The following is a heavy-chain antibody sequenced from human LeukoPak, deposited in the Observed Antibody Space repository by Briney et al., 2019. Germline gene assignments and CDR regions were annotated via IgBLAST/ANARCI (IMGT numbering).Heavy chain of an antibody. CDR2: INPNSGGT. Sequence: ASVKVSCKASGYTFTSYYMHWVRQAPGQGLEWMGWINPNSGGTNYAQKFQGRVTMTRDTSISTAYMELSRLRSDDTAVYYCARVASPILEWFQYFQHWGQGTLVTVSS. CDR1: GYTFTSYY. V-gene: IGHV1-2*02. J-gene: IGHJ1*01. D-gene: IGHD3-3*01. CDR3: ARVASPILEWFQYFQH.